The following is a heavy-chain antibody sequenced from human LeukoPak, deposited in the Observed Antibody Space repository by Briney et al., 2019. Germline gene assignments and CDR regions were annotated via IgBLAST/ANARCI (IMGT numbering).Heavy chain of an antibody. V-gene: IGHV1-18*01. J-gene: IGHJ4*02. D-gene: IGHD3-16*01. CDR3: ATPLIGQGVSLGY. Sequence: ASVKVSCKASGYTFTTYGISWVRQAPGQGLEWMGRITTYSGNTYYAQKLQGRVTMTTDTSTSTAYVELRSLRSDDTAVYYCATPLIGQGVSLGYWGQGTLVTVSS. CDR1: GYTFTTYG. CDR2: ITTYSGNT.